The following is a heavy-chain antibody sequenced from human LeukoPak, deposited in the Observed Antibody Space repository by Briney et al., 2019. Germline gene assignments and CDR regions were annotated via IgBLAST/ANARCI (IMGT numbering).Heavy chain of an antibody. D-gene: IGHD2-15*01. Sequence: GGSLRLSCAASGFTFSSYSMNWVRQAPGKGLEWVSSISSSSSYIYYADSVKGRLTISRDNAKNSLYLQMNTLRAEDTAVYYCACSGGSSPDAFDIWGQGTVVTVSS. J-gene: IGHJ3*02. CDR2: ISSSSSYI. CDR1: GFTFSSYS. CDR3: ACSGGSSPDAFDI. V-gene: IGHV3-21*01.